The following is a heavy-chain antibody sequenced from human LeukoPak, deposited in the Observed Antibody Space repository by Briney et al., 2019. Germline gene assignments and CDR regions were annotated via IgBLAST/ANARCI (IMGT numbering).Heavy chain of an antibody. CDR1: GGSISSNY. Sequence: PSETLSLTCTVSGGSISSNYWSWIRQPAGKGLEWIGRIYTSGSTNYNPSLKSRVTISVDKSKNQFSLKLSSVTAADTAVYYCARDLSACSGGSCRAAYYYYYMDVWGKGTTVTVSS. D-gene: IGHD2-15*01. CDR2: IYTSGST. CDR3: ARDLSACSGGSCRAAYYYYYMDV. V-gene: IGHV4-4*07. J-gene: IGHJ6*03.